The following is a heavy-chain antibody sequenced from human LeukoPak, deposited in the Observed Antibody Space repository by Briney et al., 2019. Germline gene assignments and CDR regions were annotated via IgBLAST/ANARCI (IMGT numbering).Heavy chain of an antibody. D-gene: IGHD3-10*01. CDR1: GFTFSSYA. CDR2: ISYDGSNK. Sequence: PGGSLRLSCAASGFTFSSYAMHWVRQAPGKGLEWVAVISYDGSNKYYADSVKGRFTISRDNSKNTLYLQTNSLRAEDTAVYYCARVNYYGSGRYFDYWGQGTLVTVSS. J-gene: IGHJ4*02. V-gene: IGHV3-30-3*01. CDR3: ARVNYYGSGRYFDY.